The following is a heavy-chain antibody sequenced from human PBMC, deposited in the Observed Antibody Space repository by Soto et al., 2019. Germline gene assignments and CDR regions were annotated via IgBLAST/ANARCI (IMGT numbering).Heavy chain of an antibody. J-gene: IGHJ4*02. CDR2: IYYSGST. V-gene: IGHV4-39*01. Sequence: PSETLSLTCTVSGGSISSGDYYWSWIRQPPGKGLEWIGSIYYSGSTYYNPSLKSRVTISVDTSKNQFSLKLSSVTAADTAVYYCARQGPHGANWVRYFDSWGQGTLVTVSS. D-gene: IGHD7-27*01. CDR1: GGSISSGDYY. CDR3: ARQGPHGANWVRYFDS.